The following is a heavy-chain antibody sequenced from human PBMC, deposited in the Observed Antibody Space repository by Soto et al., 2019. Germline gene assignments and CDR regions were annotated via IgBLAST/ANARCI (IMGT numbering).Heavy chain of an antibody. J-gene: IGHJ4*02. CDR2: INHSGST. Sequence: SETLSLTCAVYGGSFSGYYWSWIRQPPGKGLEWIGEINHSGSTNYNPSLKSRVTISVDTSKNQFSLKLSSVTAADTAVYYCARGRYYYGSGSYYNYWGQGTLVTVFS. V-gene: IGHV4-34*01. CDR3: ARGRYYYGSGSYYNY. CDR1: GGSFSGYY. D-gene: IGHD3-10*01.